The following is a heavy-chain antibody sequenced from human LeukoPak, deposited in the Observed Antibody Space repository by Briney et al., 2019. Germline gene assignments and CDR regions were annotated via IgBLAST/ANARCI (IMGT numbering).Heavy chain of an antibody. CDR1: GGSISSYY. V-gene: IGHV4-4*09. D-gene: IGHD3-3*01. CDR3: ARHLDYDFWSGLGWFDP. J-gene: IGHJ5*02. Sequence: PSETLSLTCTVSGGSISSYYWSWIRQPPGKGLEWIGYIYTSGSTNYNPSLKSRVTISVDTSKNQFSLKLSSVTAADTAVYYCARHLDYDFWSGLGWFDPWGQGTLVTVSS. CDR2: IYTSGST.